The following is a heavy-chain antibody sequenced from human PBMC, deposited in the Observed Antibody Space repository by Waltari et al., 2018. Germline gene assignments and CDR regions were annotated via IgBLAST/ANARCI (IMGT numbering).Heavy chain of an antibody. D-gene: IGHD3-10*01. CDR2: INPKSGGT. CDR3: ARAGSERDFAY. V-gene: IGHV1-2*06. Sequence: QVQLVQSGAEVKKPGASVKVSCTASGYTVTDCYVHWVRQAPGQGLEWVGRINPKSGGTYYTQKYQGRVTMTRDTSVNTAYMELSSLTSDDTAVFYCARAGSERDFAYWGQGTLVTVSS. J-gene: IGHJ4*02. CDR1: GYTVTDCY.